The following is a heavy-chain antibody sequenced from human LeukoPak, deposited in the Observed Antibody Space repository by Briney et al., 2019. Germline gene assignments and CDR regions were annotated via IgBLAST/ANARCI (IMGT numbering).Heavy chain of an antibody. Sequence: SETLSLTCAVYGGSFSGYYWSWIRQPPGKGLERIGEINHSGSTNYNPSLKSRVTISVDTSKNQFSLKLSSVTAADTAVYYCARGNSGFSVFDYWGQGTLVTVSS. CDR3: ARGNSGFSVFDY. CDR1: GGSFSGYY. V-gene: IGHV4-34*01. D-gene: IGHD3-22*01. CDR2: INHSGST. J-gene: IGHJ4*02.